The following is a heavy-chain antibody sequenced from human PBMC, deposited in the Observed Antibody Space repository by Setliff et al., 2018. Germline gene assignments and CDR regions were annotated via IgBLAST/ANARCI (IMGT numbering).Heavy chain of an antibody. V-gene: IGHV3-21*04. D-gene: IGHD3-22*01. CDR1: GFTFNSYS. J-gene: IGHJ4*02. CDR2: ISSSSSYT. CDR3: ARSGFYDSSGYYLDY. Sequence: PGESLKISCAASGFTFNSYSMNWVRQAPGKGLEWVSSISSSSSYTNYADSVKGRFTISRDNAKNSLYLEMNSLRAEDTAVYYCARSGFYDSSGYYLDYWGQGTLVTVSS.